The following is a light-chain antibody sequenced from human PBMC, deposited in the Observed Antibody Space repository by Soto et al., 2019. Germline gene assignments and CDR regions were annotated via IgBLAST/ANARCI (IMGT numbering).Light chain of an antibody. V-gene: IGLV2-14*02. Sequence: QSVLTQPASVSGSPGQSITISCTGTSSTVGGFNVVSWYQQHPGKAPKVIIYEGIKRPSGVSNRFSGSNSGSTASLTISGLQAEDEADYYCQSYDSSLTGSKVFGSGTKVTVL. CDR2: EGI. J-gene: IGLJ1*01. CDR1: SSTVGGFNV. CDR3: QSYDSSLTGSKV.